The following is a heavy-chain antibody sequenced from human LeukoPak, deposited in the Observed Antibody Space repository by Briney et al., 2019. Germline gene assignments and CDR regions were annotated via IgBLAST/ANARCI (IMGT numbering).Heavy chain of an antibody. Sequence: GESLKISCKGSGYSFTSYWSGWVRQMPGKGLEWMGIIYPGDSDTRYSPSFQGQVTISADKSISTAYLQWSSLKASDTAMYYCARHGDSSGYPYYGMDVWGQGTTVTVSS. D-gene: IGHD3-22*01. J-gene: IGHJ6*02. CDR2: IYPGDSDT. CDR3: ARHGDSSGYPYYGMDV. V-gene: IGHV5-51*01. CDR1: GYSFTSYW.